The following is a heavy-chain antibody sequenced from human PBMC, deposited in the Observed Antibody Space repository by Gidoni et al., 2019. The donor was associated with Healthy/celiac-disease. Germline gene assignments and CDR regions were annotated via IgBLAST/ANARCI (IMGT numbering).Heavy chain of an antibody. V-gene: IGHV3-33*01. Sequence: QVQLVESGGGVVQPGRSLRLSFAASGFTFSSYGLPWVRQAPGKGLEWVAVIWYDGSNKYYADSVKGRFTISRDNSKNTLYLQMNSLRAEDTAVYYCARDLDSSSAGPAYYYYGMDVWGQGTTVTVSS. CDR1: GFTFSSYG. J-gene: IGHJ6*02. D-gene: IGHD6-6*01. CDR3: ARDLDSSSAGPAYYYYGMDV. CDR2: IWYDGSNK.